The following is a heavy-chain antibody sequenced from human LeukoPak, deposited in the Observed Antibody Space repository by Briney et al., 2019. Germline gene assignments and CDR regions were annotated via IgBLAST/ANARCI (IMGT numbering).Heavy chain of an antibody. CDR3: AREYRGEYYFAY. CDR2: IYSGGST. V-gene: IGHV3-66*01. CDR1: GFTFRGNY. D-gene: IGHD3-10*01. J-gene: IGHJ4*02. Sequence: GGSLKLSCEASGFTFRGNYMGWVPQPPGKGLEWVSVIYSGGSTYYADSVKGRFTISRDNSKNTLYLQMNSLRAEDTAVYYCAREYRGEYYFAYWGQGTLVTVSS.